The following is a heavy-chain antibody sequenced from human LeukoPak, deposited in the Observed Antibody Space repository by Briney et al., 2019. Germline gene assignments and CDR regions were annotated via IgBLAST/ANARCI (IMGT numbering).Heavy chain of an antibody. CDR3: ARDRGFGGPPGRGYFDY. Sequence: GGSLRLSCAASGFTFSGYSMNWVRQAPGKGLEWLSYISSSSSSSTIYCADSVKGRFTISRDNAKNSLYLQMNSLRDEDTAVYYCARDRGFGGPPGRGYFDYWGQGTLVTVSS. V-gene: IGHV3-48*02. CDR2: ISSSSSSSTI. CDR1: GFTFSGYS. J-gene: IGHJ4*02. D-gene: IGHD3-16*01.